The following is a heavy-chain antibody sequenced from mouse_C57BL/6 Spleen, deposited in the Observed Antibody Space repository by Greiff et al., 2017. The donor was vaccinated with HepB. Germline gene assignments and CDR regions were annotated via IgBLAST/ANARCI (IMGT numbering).Heavy chain of an antibody. J-gene: IGHJ1*03. V-gene: IGHV5-16*01. CDR1: GFTFSDYY. D-gene: IGHD1-1*01. CDR2: INYDGSST. Sequence: EVKVVESEGGLVQPGSSMKLSCTASGFTFSDYYMAWVRQVPEKGLEWVANINYDGSSTYYLDSLKSRFIISRDNAKNILYLQMSSLKSEDTATYYCARDSGSSSDWYFDVWGTGTTVTVSS. CDR3: ARDSGSSSDWYFDV.